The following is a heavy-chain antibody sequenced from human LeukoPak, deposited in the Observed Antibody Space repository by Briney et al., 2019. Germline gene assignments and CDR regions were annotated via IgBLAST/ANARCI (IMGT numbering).Heavy chain of an antibody. CDR3: ARAPGPGKYQLLSNWFDP. J-gene: IGHJ5*02. CDR1: GGSISSTDYY. Sequence: SETLSLTCTVSGGSISSTDYYWGWIRQPPGKGLEWVGSINYSGSTNYNPSLKSRVTISVDTSKNQFSLKLSSVTAADTAVYYCARAPGPGKYQLLSNWFDPWGQGTLVTVSS. D-gene: IGHD2-2*01. CDR2: INYSGST. V-gene: IGHV4-39*07.